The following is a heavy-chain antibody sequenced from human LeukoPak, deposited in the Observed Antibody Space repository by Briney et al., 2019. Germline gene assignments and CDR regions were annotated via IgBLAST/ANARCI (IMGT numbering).Heavy chain of an antibody. D-gene: IGHD3-3*01. CDR2: IIPIFGTA. CDR1: GGTFSSYA. CDR3: ARDRVLYDFWSGSRTYYYYHMDV. Sequence: SVKVSCKASGGTFSSYAISWVRQAPGQGLEWMGGIIPIFGTANYAQKFQGRVTITADESTSTAYMELSSLRSEDTAVYYCARDRVLYDFWSGSRTYYYYHMDVWGKGTTVTVSS. J-gene: IGHJ6*03. V-gene: IGHV1-69*13.